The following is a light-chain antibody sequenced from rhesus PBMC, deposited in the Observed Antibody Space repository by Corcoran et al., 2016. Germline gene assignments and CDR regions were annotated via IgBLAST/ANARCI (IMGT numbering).Light chain of an antibody. CDR2: KTS. Sequence: DIQMTQSPSSLSASVGDRVIITCRASQDITTSFNWYQQKPGKSPKRLYYKTSSWESGVPSRFSGSGSGTDFTLTISSLQPEDFATYYCQHGYGTPLTFGGGTKVELE. J-gene: IGKJ4*01. CDR1: QDITTS. V-gene: IGKV1-43*02. CDR3: QHGYGTPLT.